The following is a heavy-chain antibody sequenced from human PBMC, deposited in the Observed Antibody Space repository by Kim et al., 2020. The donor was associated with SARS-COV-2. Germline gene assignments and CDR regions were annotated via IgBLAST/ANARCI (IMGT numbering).Heavy chain of an antibody. CDR3: TRHRPYGSVPYGYPPFDS. D-gene: IGHD3-10*01. J-gene: IGHJ4*02. Sequence: GRFTIARDDSKNTAYLKMNSLKTEDTAVYYCTRHRPYGSVPYGYPPFDSWGQGTLVTVSS. V-gene: IGHV3-73*01.